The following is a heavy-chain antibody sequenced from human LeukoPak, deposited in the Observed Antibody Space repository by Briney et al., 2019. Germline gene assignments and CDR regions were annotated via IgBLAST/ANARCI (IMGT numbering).Heavy chain of an antibody. Sequence: PGGYLRLSCAASGFSFSTYAMTWVRQAPGKGLEWVSGISGSGERTYYADSVKGRFTISRDNSKNTLYVEMNSLRAEDTAVYYCAKGYSSGWYHLDYWGQGTLVTVSS. V-gene: IGHV3-23*01. J-gene: IGHJ4*02. CDR3: AKGYSSGWYHLDY. CDR1: GFSFSTYA. D-gene: IGHD6-19*01. CDR2: ISGSGERT.